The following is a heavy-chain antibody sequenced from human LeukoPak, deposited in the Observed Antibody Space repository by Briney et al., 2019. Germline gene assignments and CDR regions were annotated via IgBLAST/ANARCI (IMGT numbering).Heavy chain of an antibody. V-gene: IGHV4-59*08. CDR3: ARLASSGGFYYYGLDV. Sequence: SETLSLTCTVSGGSISSYYWSWVRQPPGKGLEWLGSISYSGSTNHNPSLRGRVPISIDTSKNQFSLRLRSVTAADTALYYCARLASSGGFYYYGLDVWGQGTTVTVSS. J-gene: IGHJ6*02. CDR1: GGSISSYY. CDR2: ISYSGST. D-gene: IGHD6-19*01.